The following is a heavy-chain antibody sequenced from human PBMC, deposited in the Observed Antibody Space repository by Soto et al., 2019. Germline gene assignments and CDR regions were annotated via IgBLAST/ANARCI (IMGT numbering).Heavy chain of an antibody. D-gene: IGHD3-22*01. J-gene: IGHJ4*02. V-gene: IGHV3-21*01. CDR1: GFTFSSYS. CDR2: ISSSSSYI. Sequence: GGSLRLSCAASGFTFSSYSMNWVRQAPGKGLEWVSSISSSSSYIYYADSVKGRFTISRDNAKNSLYLQMNSLRAEDTAVYYCARGGLKGYYDSSGYDYWGQGTLVTVSS. CDR3: ARGGLKGYYDSSGYDY.